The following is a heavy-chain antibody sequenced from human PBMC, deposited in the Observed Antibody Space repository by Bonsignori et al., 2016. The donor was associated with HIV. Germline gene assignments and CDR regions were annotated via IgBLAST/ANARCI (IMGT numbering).Heavy chain of an antibody. Sequence: SETLSLTCTVSGGSISSGSYYWSWIRQPAGKGLEWIGRIYTSGSTNYNPSLKSRVTISVDTSKNQFSLKLSSVTAADTAVYYCARRGYYFDYWGPGNPGHRLL. CDR2: IYTSGST. CDR3: ARRGYYFDY. V-gene: IGHV4-61*02. J-gene: IGHJ4*02. CDR1: GGSISSGSYY.